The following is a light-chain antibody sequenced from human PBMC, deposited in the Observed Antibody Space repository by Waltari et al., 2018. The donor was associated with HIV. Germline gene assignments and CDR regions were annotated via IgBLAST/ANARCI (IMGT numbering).Light chain of an antibody. Sequence: VVTQEPSLTVSPGDTVTLSCASFSGGVARSHFPYWFQLKPGQPPRTLIYDSEKSHPCTSGRFSGSLAGGRAILTLSGALPEDEAEYFCLLSYGGVRVFGGGTNLTV. V-gene: IGLV7-46*01. CDR3: LLSYGGVRV. CDR1: SGGVARSHF. J-gene: IGLJ2*01. CDR2: DSE.